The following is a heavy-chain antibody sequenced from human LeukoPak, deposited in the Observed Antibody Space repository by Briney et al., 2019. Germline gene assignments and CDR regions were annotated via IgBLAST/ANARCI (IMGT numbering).Heavy chain of an antibody. D-gene: IGHD3-16*01. CDR3: VRGSTLRHYQY. Sequence: SETLSLTYTVSGGSISSTTYYWGWIRRPPGKGLEWIGSIYYSGSTYYNPSLKSRVTVSVDTSKNQFSLILSSVTAADTAVYYCVRGSTLRHYQYWGQGTLVTVSS. CDR2: IYYSGST. J-gene: IGHJ4*02. V-gene: IGHV4-39*01. CDR1: GGSISSTTYY.